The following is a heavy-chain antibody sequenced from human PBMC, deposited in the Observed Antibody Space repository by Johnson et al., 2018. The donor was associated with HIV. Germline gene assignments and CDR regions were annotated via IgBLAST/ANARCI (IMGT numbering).Heavy chain of an antibody. CDR3: AKDRIRSTAPDTFDV. J-gene: IGHJ3*01. CDR1: GFTFDDYG. Sequence: VQLVESGGGLIQPGGSLRLSCAASGFTFDDYGMSWVRQAPGKGLEWVSGINWNGGDTGYADSVKGRFPISRDNSKNTLYLQMDSLRAVDTAVFYCAKDRIRSTAPDTFDVWGQGTMVTVSS. V-gene: IGHV3-20*04. CDR2: INWNGGDT. D-gene: IGHD5-18*01.